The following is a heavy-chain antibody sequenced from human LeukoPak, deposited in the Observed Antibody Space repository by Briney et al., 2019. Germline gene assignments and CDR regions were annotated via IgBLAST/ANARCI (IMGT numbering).Heavy chain of an antibody. V-gene: IGHV1-69*05. CDR2: IIPIFGTA. CDR3: AVGRITYYDFSSGYYK. D-gene: IGHD3-3*01. J-gene: IGHJ4*02. CDR1: GGTFSSYA. Sequence: SVKVSCKASGGTFSSYAISWVRQAPGQGLEWMGGIIPIFGTANYAQKFQGRVTITTDESTSTAYMELSSLRSEDTAVYYCAVGRITYYDFSSGYYKWGQGTLVTVSS.